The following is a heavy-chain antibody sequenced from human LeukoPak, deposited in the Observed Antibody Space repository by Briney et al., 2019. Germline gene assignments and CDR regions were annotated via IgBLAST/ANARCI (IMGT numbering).Heavy chain of an antibody. CDR1: GFTSSSYA. J-gene: IGHJ4*02. D-gene: IGHD2-21*02. CDR2: ISGSAHST. Sequence: GGSLRLSCAASGFTSSSYAMSWVRQAPGKGLEWVSAISGSAHSTYYADSVKGRFTISRDNSKNTLYLQVNSLRAEDTAVYYCAKAPAYCAGDCYSDSWGQGTLVTVSS. V-gene: IGHV3-23*01. CDR3: AKAPAYCAGDCYSDS.